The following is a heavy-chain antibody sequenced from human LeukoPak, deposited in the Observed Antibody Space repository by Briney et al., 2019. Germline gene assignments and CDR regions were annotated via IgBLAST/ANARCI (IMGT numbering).Heavy chain of an antibody. CDR2: ISTSGSTI. D-gene: IGHD2-8*01. CDR3: ARDSCTDDVCFDY. V-gene: IGHV3-11*04. Sequence: PGGSLRLSCAASGFTFRDYYMSWIRQAPGKGLEWVSYISTSGSTIYYVDSVKGRFTISRDNAKNSPYLQMNSLRAEDTAVYYCARDSCTDDVCFDYWGQGTLVTVSS. CDR1: GFTFRDYY. J-gene: IGHJ4*02.